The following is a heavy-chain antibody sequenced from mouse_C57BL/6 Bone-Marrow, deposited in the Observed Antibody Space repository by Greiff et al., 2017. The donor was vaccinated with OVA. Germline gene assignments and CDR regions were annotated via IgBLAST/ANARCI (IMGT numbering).Heavy chain of an antibody. CDR1: GYTFTDYY. J-gene: IGHJ2*01. D-gene: IGHD2-4*01. Sequence: EVQLQQSGPELVKPGASVKISCKASGYTFTDYYMNWVKQSHGTSLEWIGDINPNNGGTRYNQQFKGKAKLTVDKSSSTAYMELRSLTAEDSATYYCARAPYDSPDYIDNGGQGTTLPVSS. CDR3: ARAPYDSPDYIDN. CDR2: INPNNGGT. V-gene: IGHV1-26*01.